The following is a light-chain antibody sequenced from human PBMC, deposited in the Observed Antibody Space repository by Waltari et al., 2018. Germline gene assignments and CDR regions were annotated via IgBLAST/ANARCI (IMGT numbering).Light chain of an antibody. CDR3: QHNYISPPT. V-gene: IGKV1-39*01. CDR2: AAS. J-gene: IGKJ1*01. Sequence: DIQMTQSPSSLSAFVGDRVTITCRASQSIGTSLNWYQQKPGKAPKFLIYAASTLQSGVPSRFSGSGSGTDFTLTISSLQPEDFATYYCQHNYISPPTFGQGTKAEIK. CDR1: QSIGTS.